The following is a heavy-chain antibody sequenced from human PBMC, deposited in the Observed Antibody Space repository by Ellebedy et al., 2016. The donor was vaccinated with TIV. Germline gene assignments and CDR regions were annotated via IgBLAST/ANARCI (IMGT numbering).Heavy chain of an antibody. CDR3: ARVGAGSGYYGSP. J-gene: IGHJ5*02. CDR1: GYTFTGYY. V-gene: IGHV1-2*02. D-gene: IGHD3-10*01. CDR2: INPNSGGT. Sequence: ASVKVSCKASGYTFTGYYMHWVRQAPGQGLEWMGWINPNSGGTNYAQKLQGRVTMTTDTSTSTAYMELRSLRSDDTAVYYCARVGAGSGYYGSPWGQGTLVTVSS.